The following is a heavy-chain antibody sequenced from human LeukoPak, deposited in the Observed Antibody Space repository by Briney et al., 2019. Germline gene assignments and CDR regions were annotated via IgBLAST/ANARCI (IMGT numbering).Heavy chain of an antibody. CDR3: AKDSVWFGEFPKYYFDY. CDR1: GFTFSSYA. V-gene: IGHV3-23*01. CDR2: ISDNGGST. D-gene: IGHD3-10*01. J-gene: IGHJ4*02. Sequence: GGSLRLSCAASGFTFSSYAMSWVRQAPGKGLEWVSAISDNGGSTYYADSVKGRFTISRDNSKNTLYLQMNSLRAEDTAVYYCAKDSVWFGEFPKYYFDYWGQGTLVTVSS.